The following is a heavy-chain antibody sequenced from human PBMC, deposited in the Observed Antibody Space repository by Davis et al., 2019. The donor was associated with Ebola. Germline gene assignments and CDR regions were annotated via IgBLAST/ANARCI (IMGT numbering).Heavy chain of an antibody. V-gene: IGHV4-4*02. J-gene: IGHJ6*02. CDR3: ARRPIYYDFWSGYSSEALYYGMDV. Sequence: SETLSLTCAVPGGSISSSNWWSWVRQPPGKGLEWIGEIYNSGITNYNPSLKSRVTISVDTSKNQFSLKLSSVTAADTAVYYCARRPIYYDFWSGYSSEALYYGMDVWGQGTTVTVSS. D-gene: IGHD3-3*01. CDR1: GGSISSSNW. CDR2: IYNSGIT.